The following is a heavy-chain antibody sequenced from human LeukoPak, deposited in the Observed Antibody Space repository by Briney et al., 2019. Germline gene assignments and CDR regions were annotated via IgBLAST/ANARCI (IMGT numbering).Heavy chain of an antibody. Sequence: GSLRLSCTAFGFSFSTYAMTWARQAPGKGLEWVSTISPTGDDTFYADSAKGRFTISRDNSKNTLFLQMSSLRAEDTAVYYCAKDYGGDPFDFWGQGTLVTVSS. J-gene: IGHJ4*02. V-gene: IGHV3-23*01. CDR2: ISPTGDDT. D-gene: IGHD4-23*01. CDR1: GFSFSTYA. CDR3: AKDYGGDPFDF.